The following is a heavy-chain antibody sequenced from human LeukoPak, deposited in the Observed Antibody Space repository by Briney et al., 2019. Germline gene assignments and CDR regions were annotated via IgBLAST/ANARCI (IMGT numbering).Heavy chain of an antibody. CDR3: ASLSPYCSSTSCWDY. CDR2: INPNSGGT. D-gene: IGHD2-2*01. CDR1: GYTFTTYY. V-gene: IGHV1-2*02. J-gene: IGHJ4*02. Sequence: ASVKVSCKASGYTFTTYYIHWVRQAPGQGLEWMGWINPNSGGTNYAQKFQGRVTMTRDTSISTAYMELSRLRSDDTAVYYCASLSPYCSSTSCWDYWGQGTLVTVSS.